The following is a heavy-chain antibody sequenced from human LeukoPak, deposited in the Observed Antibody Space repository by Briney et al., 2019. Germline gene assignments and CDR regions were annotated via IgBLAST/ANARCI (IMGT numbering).Heavy chain of an antibody. V-gene: IGHV4-61*02. D-gene: IGHD4-23*01. CDR1: GGSISSGSYY. CDR3: ARDLRGGGFDY. CDR2: IYTSGST. J-gene: IGHJ4*02. Sequence: PSQTLSLTCTVSGGSISSGSYYWSWIRQPAGKGLEWIGRIYTSGSTNYNPSLKSRVTISVDTSKNQFSLKLSSVTAADTAVYYCARDLRGGGFDYWGQGTLVTVSS.